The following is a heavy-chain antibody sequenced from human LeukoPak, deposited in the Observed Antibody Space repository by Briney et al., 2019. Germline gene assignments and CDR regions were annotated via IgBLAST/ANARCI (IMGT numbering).Heavy chain of an antibody. J-gene: IGHJ5*02. CDR1: GGTFSSYA. Sequence: ASVKVSCKASGGTFSSYAISWVGQAPGQGPEWMGGVIPIFGTANYAQKFQGRVTITADESTSTAYMELSSLRSEDTAVYYCARVKPAYCGGDCYWYNWFDPWGQGTLVTVSS. CDR2: VIPIFGTA. V-gene: IGHV1-69*13. CDR3: ARVKPAYCGGDCYWYNWFDP. D-gene: IGHD2-21*02.